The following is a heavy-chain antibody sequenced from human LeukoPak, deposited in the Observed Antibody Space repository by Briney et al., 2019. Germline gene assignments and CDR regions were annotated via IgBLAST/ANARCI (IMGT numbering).Heavy chain of an antibody. V-gene: IGHV4-59*12. Sequence: SETLSLTCTVSGGSISSYYWSWIRQPPGKGLEWIGYIYYSGSTNYNPSLKSRVTISVDTSKNQFSLKLSSVTAADTAVYYCANSYTRIFFFDYWGQGTLVTVSS. CDR1: GGSISSYY. CDR2: IYYSGST. CDR3: ANSYTRIFFFDY. J-gene: IGHJ4*02. D-gene: IGHD5-18*01.